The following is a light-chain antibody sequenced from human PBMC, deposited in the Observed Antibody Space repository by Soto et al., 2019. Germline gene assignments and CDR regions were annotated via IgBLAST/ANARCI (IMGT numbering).Light chain of an antibody. CDR2: SND. J-gene: IGLJ3*02. Sequence: QSVLTQPPSASGTPGQRVTISCSESTSNIGSNYIYWYQQLPGTAPKLLIYSNDRWPSGVPDRFSGSRSGTSASLAISGLQSEDEADYYCSTWDGRLNGWVFGGGTKLTVL. CDR3: STWDGRLNGWV. V-gene: IGLV1-44*01. CDR1: TSNIGSNY.